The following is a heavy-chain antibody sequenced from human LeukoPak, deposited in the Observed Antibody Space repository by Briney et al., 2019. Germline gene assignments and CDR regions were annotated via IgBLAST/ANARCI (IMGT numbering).Heavy chain of an antibody. J-gene: IGHJ4*02. CDR1: GFSFSSYS. Sequence: GGSLRLSCVASGFSFSSYSMNWIRQAPGKGPEWVAYIDNTSTTTYYADSVKGRFTISRDNAKNSLYLQMNGLRAEDTAMYYCARTVSYWGQGTLVTVSS. V-gene: IGHV3-48*04. CDR3: ARTVSY. D-gene: IGHD4-17*01. CDR2: IDNTSTTT.